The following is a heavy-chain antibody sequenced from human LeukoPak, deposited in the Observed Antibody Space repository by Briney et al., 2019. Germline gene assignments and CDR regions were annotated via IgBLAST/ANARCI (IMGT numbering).Heavy chain of an antibody. J-gene: IGHJ5*02. Sequence: PGGSLRLSCAASGFTFSSYAMSWVRQAPGKGLEWVSAISGSGGSTYYADSVKGRFTISRDNSKNTLYLQMNSLRAEDTAVYYCAKGGGWYFVAGWFDPWGQGTLVTVSS. CDR1: GFTFSSYA. V-gene: IGHV3-23*01. CDR3: AKGGGWYFVAGWFDP. D-gene: IGHD6-19*01. CDR2: ISGSGGST.